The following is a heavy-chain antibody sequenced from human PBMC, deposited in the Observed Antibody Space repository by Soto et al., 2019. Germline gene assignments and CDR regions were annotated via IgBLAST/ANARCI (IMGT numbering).Heavy chain of an antibody. D-gene: IGHD3-3*01. J-gene: IGHJ4*02. Sequence: PGGSLRLSCAASGFPFSSYAMSWVRQSPGKGLEWVSSISVSGGSTYYADSVKGRFTISRDNSKNTLYLQMKSLRAEDTAVYYCAKGVSDFWRGYVTYWGQGTLVTVSS. CDR2: ISVSGGST. V-gene: IGHV3-23*01. CDR3: AKGVSDFWRGYVTY. CDR1: GFPFSSYA.